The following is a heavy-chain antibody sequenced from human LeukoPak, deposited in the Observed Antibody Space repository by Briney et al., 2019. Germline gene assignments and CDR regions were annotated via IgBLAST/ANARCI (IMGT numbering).Heavy chain of an antibody. Sequence: GASVKVSCKASGYTFTGYYMHWVRQAPGQGLEWMGWINPNSGGTNYAQKFQGRVTMTRDTSISTAYMELSRLRSDDTAVYYCARGLTRAWFPNFDYWGQGTLVTVSS. CDR1: GYTFTGYY. D-gene: IGHD3-10*01. CDR2: INPNSGGT. J-gene: IGHJ4*02. CDR3: ARGLTRAWFPNFDY. V-gene: IGHV1-2*02.